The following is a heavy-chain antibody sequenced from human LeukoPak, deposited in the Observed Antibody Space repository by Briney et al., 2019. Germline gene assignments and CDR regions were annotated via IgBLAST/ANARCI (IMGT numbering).Heavy chain of an antibody. CDR3: ANVGRGSYPRRVYFDY. D-gene: IGHD1-26*01. CDR2: ISGSGGST. V-gene: IGHV3-23*01. Sequence: TGGSLRLSCAASGFTFSSYAMSWVRQAPGKGLEWVSAISGSGGSTYYADSVKGRFTISRDNSKNTLYLQMNSLRAEDTAVYYCANVGRGSYPRRVYFDYWGQGTLVTVSS. J-gene: IGHJ4*02. CDR1: GFTFSSYA.